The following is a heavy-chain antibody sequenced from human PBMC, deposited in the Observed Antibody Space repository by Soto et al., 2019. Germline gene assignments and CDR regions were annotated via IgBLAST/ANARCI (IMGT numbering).Heavy chain of an antibody. CDR1: GFTFSSYA. CDR3: ARAGCDGGSCYTLVGLRYGMDV. CDR2: ISYDGNNK. J-gene: IGHJ6*01. D-gene: IGHD2-15*01. Sequence: ESGGGVVQPGRSLRLSCAASGFTFSSYAMYWVRQAPGKGLEWVAVISYDGNNKYYADSVKGRFTISRDNSKNTLYLQMNSVRAEDMAVYYCARAGCDGGSCYTLVGLRYGMDVW. V-gene: IGHV3-30-3*01.